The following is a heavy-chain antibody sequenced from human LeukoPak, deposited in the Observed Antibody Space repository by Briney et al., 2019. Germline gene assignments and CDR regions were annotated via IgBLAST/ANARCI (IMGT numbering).Heavy chain of an antibody. Sequence: SVTVSCTASGFTFTSSAVQWVRQARGQRLEWIGWIVVGSGNTNYAQKFQERVTITRDMSTSTAYMELSSLRSEDTAVYYCAAAKVGATFDYWGQGTLVTVSS. CDR3: AAAKVGATFDY. J-gene: IGHJ4*02. CDR1: GFTFTSSA. V-gene: IGHV1-58*01. D-gene: IGHD1-26*01. CDR2: IVVGSGNT.